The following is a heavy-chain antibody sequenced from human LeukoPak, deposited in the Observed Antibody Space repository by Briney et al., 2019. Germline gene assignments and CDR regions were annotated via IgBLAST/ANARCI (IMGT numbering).Heavy chain of an antibody. CDR2: ISSSSSTI. J-gene: IGHJ6*03. CDR1: GFTFSSYS. CDR3: ARDAYYYGSGSYYGDYYYYMDV. Sequence: GGSLRLSCAASGFTFSSYSMNWVRQAPGKGLEWVSYISSSSSTIYYADSVKGRFTISRDNAKNSLYLQMNSLRAEDTAVYYCARDAYYYGSGSYYGDYYYYMDVWGKGTTVTVSS. V-gene: IGHV3-48*04. D-gene: IGHD3-10*01.